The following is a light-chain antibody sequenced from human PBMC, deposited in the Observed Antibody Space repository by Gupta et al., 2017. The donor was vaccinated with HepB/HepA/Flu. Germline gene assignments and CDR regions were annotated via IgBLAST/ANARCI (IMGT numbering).Light chain of an antibody. Sequence: DIQMNQSQSSLSASVGDRVTITCRASQGIRTSLRRYQQKPGTAPKLLFYRAYSLQSGVPSTFTGTVCVTDFTLTITALQRQESSTYCYHQPHSTPGTFGQWTQVEIK. V-gene: IGKV1-39*01. CDR1: QGIRTS. J-gene: IGKJ2*02. CDR2: RAY. CDR3: HQPHSTPGT.